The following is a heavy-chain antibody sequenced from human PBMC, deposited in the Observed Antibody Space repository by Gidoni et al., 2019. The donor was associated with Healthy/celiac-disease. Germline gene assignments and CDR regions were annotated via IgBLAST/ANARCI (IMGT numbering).Heavy chain of an antibody. D-gene: IGHD3-16*02. CDR2: ISGSGGST. CDR1: GFHFSRYA. J-gene: IGHJ5*02. Sequence: EVQLLESGGGLVQPGGSLRLSWATSGFHFSRYAMCWVRQAPGKGLEWVSAISGSGGSTYYADSVKGRFPISRDNSKNTLYLQMNSLRAEDTAVYYCVGLGIMITFGGVIRFDPWGQGTLVTVSS. CDR3: VGLGIMITFGGVIRFDP. V-gene: IGHV3-23*01.